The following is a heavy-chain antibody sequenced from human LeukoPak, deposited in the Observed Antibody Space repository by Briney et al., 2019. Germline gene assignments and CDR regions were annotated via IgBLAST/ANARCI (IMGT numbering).Heavy chain of an antibody. CDR3: ARDSALRFYGYLDYYYYGMDV. J-gene: IGHJ6*02. CDR2: IWYDGSNK. V-gene: IGHV3-33*01. D-gene: IGHD5-18*01. CDR1: GFTFSSYG. Sequence: GGSLRLSCAASGFTFSSYGMHWVRQAPGKGLEWVAVIWYDGSNKYYADSVKGRFTISRDNSKNTLYLQMNSLRAEDTAVYYCARDSALRFYGYLDYYYYGMDVWGQGTTVTVSS.